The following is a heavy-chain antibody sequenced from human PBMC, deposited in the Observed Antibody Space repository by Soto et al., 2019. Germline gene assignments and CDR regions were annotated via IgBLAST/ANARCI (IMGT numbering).Heavy chain of an antibody. V-gene: IGHV3-21*06. Sequence: PGGSLRLSCTGSGFPISAYYMNWVRQVPGKGPEWISSITSKTGQIYYAESVKGRFTISRDNAKNSLYLEMNRLGAEDTAVYFCERDLFAGQQLVITWFEPWGQGTLVTVSS. J-gene: IGHJ5*02. CDR2: ITSKTGQI. D-gene: IGHD3-9*01. CDR3: ERDLFAGQQLVITWFEP. CDR1: GFPISAYY.